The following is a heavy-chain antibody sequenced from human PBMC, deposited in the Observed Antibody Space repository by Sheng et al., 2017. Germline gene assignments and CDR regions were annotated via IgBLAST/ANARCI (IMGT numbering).Heavy chain of an antibody. CDR3: VTEDDYSGSLVFDY. D-gene: IGHD4-4*01. Sequence: QLVESGGGLVKWGGSVRLSCGASGFTFSNAWMNWVRQAPGKGLEWVGRIKSQTDGGATDYASPVKGRFTISRDDSKNTLYLQMNSLKTEDTAVYYCVTEDDYSGSLVFDYWGQGTLVTVSS. J-gene: IGHJ4*02. CDR2: IKSQTDGGAT. V-gene: IGHV3-15*01. CDR1: GFTFSNAW.